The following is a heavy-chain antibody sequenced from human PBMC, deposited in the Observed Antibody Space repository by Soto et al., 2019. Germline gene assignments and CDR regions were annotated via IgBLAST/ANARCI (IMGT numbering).Heavy chain of an antibody. CDR3: ARYCSGGSCYVRAAFDI. V-gene: IGHV1-3*01. J-gene: IGHJ3*02. D-gene: IGHD2-15*01. Sequence: ASVKVSCKASGYTFTSYAMHWVRQAPGQRLEWMGWINAGNGNTKYSQKFQGRVTITRDTSASTAYMELSSLRSEDTAVYYCARYCSGGSCYVRAAFDIWGQGTMVTVSS. CDR2: INAGNGNT. CDR1: GYTFTSYA.